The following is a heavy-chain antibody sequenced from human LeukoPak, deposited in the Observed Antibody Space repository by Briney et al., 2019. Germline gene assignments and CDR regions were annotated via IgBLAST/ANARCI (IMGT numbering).Heavy chain of an antibody. D-gene: IGHD3-10*01. V-gene: IGHV1-69*13. CDR1: GGTFSSYA. J-gene: IGHJ3*02. Sequence: SVKVSCKASGGTFSSYAISWVRQAPGQGLEWMGGIIPIFGTANYAQKFQGRVTITADESTSTAYMELSSLRSEDTAVYYCARDWVNPHYYGSGSNSDAFDIWGQGTMVTVSS. CDR3: ARDWVNPHYYGSGSNSDAFDI. CDR2: IIPIFGTA.